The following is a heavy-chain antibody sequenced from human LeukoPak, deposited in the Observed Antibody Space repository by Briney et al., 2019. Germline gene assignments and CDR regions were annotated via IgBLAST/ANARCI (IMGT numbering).Heavy chain of an antibody. D-gene: IGHD3-10*01. CDR2: MYPGDSDT. Sequence: GESLTISCEGSGYSFTSYWIGWVRQMPGKGLEWVAIMYPGDSDTRYSPSFQGQVTISADKSITTAYLQWSSLKASDTAMYYCARWEGSGSLAHFDHWGQGTLVTVSS. CDR3: ARWEGSGSLAHFDH. CDR1: GYSFTSYW. J-gene: IGHJ4*02. V-gene: IGHV5-51*01.